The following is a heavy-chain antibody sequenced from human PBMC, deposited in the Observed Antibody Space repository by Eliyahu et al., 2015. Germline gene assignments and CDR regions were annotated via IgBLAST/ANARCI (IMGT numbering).Heavy chain of an antibody. CDR2: IYHSGST. Sequence: QVQLQESGPGLVKPSGTLSLTCAVSGGSXSXSNWWSWVRXPPGKGLEWIGEIYHSGSTNYNPSLKSRVTISVDKSKNQFSLKLSSVTAADTAVYYCARGGLLGGGFSGNWFDPWGQGTLVTVSS. D-gene: IGHD3-3*02. CDR3: ARGGLLGGGFSGNWFDP. V-gene: IGHV4-4*02. CDR1: GGSXSXSNW. J-gene: IGHJ5*02.